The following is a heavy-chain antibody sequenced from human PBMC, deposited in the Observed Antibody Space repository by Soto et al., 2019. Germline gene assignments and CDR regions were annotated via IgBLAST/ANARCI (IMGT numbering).Heavy chain of an antibody. V-gene: IGHV4-34*01. J-gene: IGHJ4*02. CDR1: GGSFSGYY. CDR2: INHSGST. CDR3: ARSSYGYSVFDY. Sequence: SETLSLTCAVYGGSFSGYYWSWIRQHPGKGLEWIGEINHSGSTNYNPSLKSRVTISVDTSKNQFSLKVSSVTAADTAVYYCARSSYGYSVFDYWGQGTRVTVS. D-gene: IGHD5-18*01.